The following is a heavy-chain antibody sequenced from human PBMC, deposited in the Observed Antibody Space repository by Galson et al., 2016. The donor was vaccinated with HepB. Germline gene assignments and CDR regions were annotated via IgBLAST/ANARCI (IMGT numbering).Heavy chain of an antibody. CDR3: AIGSYDVLTGYHYALEV. CDR2: MNPNSANT. V-gene: IGHV1-8*01. D-gene: IGHD3-9*01. CDR1: GYPFTSFD. J-gene: IGHJ6*02. Sequence: SVKVSCKASGYPFTSFDVYWVRQASGQGLEWMGWMNPNSANTGYAQRFQGRVTMTRNNSISTAYMELRSLRSDDTAIYYCAIGSYDVLTGYHYALEVWGQGTTVIVSS.